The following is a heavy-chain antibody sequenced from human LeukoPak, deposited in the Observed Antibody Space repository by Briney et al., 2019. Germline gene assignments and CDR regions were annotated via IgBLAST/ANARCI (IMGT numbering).Heavy chain of an antibody. CDR3: AKGSREVGAKSDY. V-gene: IGHV3-23*01. D-gene: IGHD1-26*01. Sequence: AGGSLRLSCAASGFTFSSYAMSWVRQPPGKGLEWVSGISGSGDNTYYADSVKGRFTISRDNSKNTLYLQMNSLRAEDTAVYYCAKGSREVGAKSDYWGQGTLVTVSS. CDR1: GFTFSSYA. J-gene: IGHJ4*02. CDR2: ISGSGDNT.